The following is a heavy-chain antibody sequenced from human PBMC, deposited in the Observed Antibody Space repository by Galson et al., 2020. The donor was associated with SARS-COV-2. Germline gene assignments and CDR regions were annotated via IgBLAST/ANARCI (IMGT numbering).Heavy chain of an antibody. CDR1: GGSISRNNYY. V-gene: IGHV4-31*03. Sequence: SETLSLTCTVSGGSISRNNYYWSWIRQYPGQGLEWIGYVYYSGSTYYNPSLKNRLAISVDTSKNQFSLKMRSVTAADTAVYYCARTIVVVPAAKGGWFDSWGQGTLVSVS. CDR3: ARTIVVVPAAKGGWFDS. J-gene: IGHJ5*01. D-gene: IGHD2-2*01. CDR2: VYYSGST.